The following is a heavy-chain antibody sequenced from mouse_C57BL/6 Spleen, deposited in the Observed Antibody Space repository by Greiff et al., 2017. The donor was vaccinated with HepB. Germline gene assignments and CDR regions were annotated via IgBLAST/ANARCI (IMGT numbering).Heavy chain of an antibody. CDR3: ARVGDGYVFAY. Sequence: QVQLQQSGAELVKPGASVKISCKASGYAFSSYWMNWVKQRPGKGLEWIGQIYPGDGDTNYNGKFKGKATMTADKSSSTAYMQLSSLTAEDSAVYFCARVGDGYVFAYWGQGTLVTVSA. V-gene: IGHV1-80*01. CDR1: GYAFSSYW. CDR2: IYPGDGDT. D-gene: IGHD2-3*01. J-gene: IGHJ3*01.